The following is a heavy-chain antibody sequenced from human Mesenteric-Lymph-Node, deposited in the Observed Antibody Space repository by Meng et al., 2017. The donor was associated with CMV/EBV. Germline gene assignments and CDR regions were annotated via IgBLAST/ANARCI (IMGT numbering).Heavy chain of an antibody. CDR3: AREDLDY. CDR1: GESFRNYY. J-gene: IGHJ4*02. Sequence: SETLSLTCAVYGESFRNYYWGWIRQPPGKGLEWIGSIYYSGTTSYNPSLKSRVTISLDTSKNQISLKVNSVTAADTAVYYCAREDLDYWGQGTLVTVSS. CDR2: IYYSGTT. V-gene: IGHV4-39*07.